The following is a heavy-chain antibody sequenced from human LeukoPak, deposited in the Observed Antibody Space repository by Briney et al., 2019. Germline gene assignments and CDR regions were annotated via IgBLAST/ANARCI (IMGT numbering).Heavy chain of an antibody. CDR1: GGSISSSYW. CDR2: IYHGGTT. V-gene: IGHV4-4*02. Sequence: SGTLSLTCAVSGGSISSSYWWSWVRQPPGKGLEWIGEIYHGGTTNYNPSLKSRVTISVDKLKNQFSLRLSSVTATDTAVYYCARDTTAVTSSAFDSWGQGTLSPSPQ. J-gene: IGHJ4*02. D-gene: IGHD6-19*01. CDR3: ARDTTAVTSSAFDS.